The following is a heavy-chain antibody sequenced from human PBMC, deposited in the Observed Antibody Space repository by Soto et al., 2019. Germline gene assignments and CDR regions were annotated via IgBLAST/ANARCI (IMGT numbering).Heavy chain of an antibody. D-gene: IGHD3-22*01. V-gene: IGHV4-30-4*01. CDR1: GGSISSGDYY. Sequence: SETLSLTCTVSGGSISSGDYYWSLIRQPPGKGLEWIGYIYYSGSTYYNPSLKSRLTISVDTSKNQFSLKLSSVTAADTAVYFCARLSEYYYDSSGYYHFDYWGQGTLVTVSS. J-gene: IGHJ4*02. CDR3: ARLSEYYYDSSGYYHFDY. CDR2: IYYSGST.